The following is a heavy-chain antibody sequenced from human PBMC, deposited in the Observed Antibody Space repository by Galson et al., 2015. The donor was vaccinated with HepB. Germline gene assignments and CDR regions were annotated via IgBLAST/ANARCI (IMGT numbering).Heavy chain of an antibody. J-gene: IGHJ4*02. CDR1: GYTFTDYG. D-gene: IGHD5-12*01. Sequence: SVKVSCKASGYTFTDYGITWVRQAPGQGLEWMGWISVNNGFTDYAQRFQGRVTMTTDTSTSTAYMELRGLRSDDMGVYFCARGYSGTCDYWGQGTLVTVSS. CDR2: ISVNNGFT. V-gene: IGHV1-18*03. CDR3: ARGYSGTCDY.